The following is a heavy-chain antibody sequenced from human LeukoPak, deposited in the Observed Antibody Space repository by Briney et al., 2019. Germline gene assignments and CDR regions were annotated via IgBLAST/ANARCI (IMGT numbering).Heavy chain of an antibody. CDR2: IHYSGST. Sequence: SETLSLTCTVSDGSISSDYWSWIRQPPGKGLEWIGYIHYSGSTNYNPSLKSQVTISVDTSKNQFSLKLSSVTAADTAVYYCARVYSGSFHFDYWGQGTLVTVSS. V-gene: IGHV4-59*01. J-gene: IGHJ4*02. CDR1: DGSISSDY. D-gene: IGHD1-26*01. CDR3: ARVYSGSFHFDY.